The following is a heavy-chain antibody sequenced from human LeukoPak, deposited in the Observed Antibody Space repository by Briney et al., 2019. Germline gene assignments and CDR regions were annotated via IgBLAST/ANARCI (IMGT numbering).Heavy chain of an antibody. J-gene: IGHJ4*02. CDR3: ARHGYCSSTSCYPDF. Sequence: KASETLSLTCSVSGDSISSSNNYWGWIRQPPGKGLEWIAIIHYSGSTDYNPSLKSRVTISLDTSKNQFSLNLRYVTAADTAMYYCARHGYCSSTSCYPDFWGQGTLVTVSS. V-gene: IGHV4-39*01. D-gene: IGHD2-2*03. CDR2: IHYSGST. CDR1: GDSISSSNNY.